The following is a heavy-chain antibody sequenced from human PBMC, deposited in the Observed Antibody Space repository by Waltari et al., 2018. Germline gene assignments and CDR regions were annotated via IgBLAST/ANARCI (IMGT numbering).Heavy chain of an antibody. CDR3: ARDEARYYDIMTGGGYYGLDV. J-gene: IGHJ6*02. Sequence: QVQLQESGPGLVRPSQTLSLTCTVSGGSISSGSVDWTWIRQPAGKGLEWVGHIFTSGSTNYNPFLKSRVSVSLDTSENQFSLRLSSVTAADTAVYYCARDEARYYDIMTGGGYYGLDVWGQGTTVTVSS. D-gene: IGHD3-9*01. V-gene: IGHV4-61*02. CDR2: IFTSGST. CDR1: GGSISSGSVD.